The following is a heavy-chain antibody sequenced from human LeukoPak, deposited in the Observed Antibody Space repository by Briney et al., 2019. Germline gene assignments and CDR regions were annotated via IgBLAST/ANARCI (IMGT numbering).Heavy chain of an antibody. J-gene: IGHJ4*02. CDR1: GFTFNRSW. V-gene: IGHV3-7*01. Sequence: GGSLRLSCAASGFTFNRSWMNWVRQAQGKGLEWVADCDPSGSPKRYVDSVKGRFIISKDNPGASLYLDMYSLRAEDMAIYYCAIRTSGNYGGQGTLVTVSS. CDR3: AIRTSGNY. CDR2: CDPSGSPK. D-gene: IGHD1-1*01.